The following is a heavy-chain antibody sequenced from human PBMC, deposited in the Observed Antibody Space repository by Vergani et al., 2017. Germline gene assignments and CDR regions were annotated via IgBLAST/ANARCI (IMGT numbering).Heavy chain of an antibody. D-gene: IGHD4-11*01. J-gene: IGHJ6*03. Sequence: QVQLQQWGGGLLKPSETLSLTCVVNGGSFTSYHWTWIRQSPGEGRGWVGDIDHTGRPDYNPSLKSRLTMSVDKSRNHFSLTLNSVTATDTALYFCARVNTETNGHLYYYYYMDVLGQGTAVTLS. CDR1: GGSFTSYH. CDR3: ARVNTETNGHLYYYYYMDV. CDR2: IDHTGRP. V-gene: IGHV4-34*01.